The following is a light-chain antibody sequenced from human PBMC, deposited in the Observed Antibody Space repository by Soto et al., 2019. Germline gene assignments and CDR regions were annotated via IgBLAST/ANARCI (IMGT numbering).Light chain of an antibody. CDR1: SSDVGGYNY. CDR3: SSFAGNNNLV. CDR2: EVS. V-gene: IGLV2-8*01. Sequence: QSALTQPPSASGSPGQSVTISCTGTSSDVGGYNYVSWYQQHPGKAPKLMISEVSKRPSGVPDRFSGSKSGNTASLTVSGXXAEDEADYYCSSFAGNNNLVFGGGTKLTVL. J-gene: IGLJ2*01.